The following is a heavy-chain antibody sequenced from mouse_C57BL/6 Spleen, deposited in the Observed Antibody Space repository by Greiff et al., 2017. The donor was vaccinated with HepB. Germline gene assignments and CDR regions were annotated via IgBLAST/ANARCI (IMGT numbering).Heavy chain of an antibody. CDR1: GYSITSGYY. CDR2: ISYDGSN. V-gene: IGHV3-6*01. Sequence: DVKLQESGPGLVKPSQSLSLTCSVTGYSITSGYYWNWIRQFPGNKLEWMGYISYDGSNNYNPSLKNRISITRDTSKNQFFLKLNSVTTEDTATYYCARDRATVVAKNFDYWGQGTTLTVSS. J-gene: IGHJ2*01. CDR3: ARDRATVVAKNFDY. D-gene: IGHD1-1*01.